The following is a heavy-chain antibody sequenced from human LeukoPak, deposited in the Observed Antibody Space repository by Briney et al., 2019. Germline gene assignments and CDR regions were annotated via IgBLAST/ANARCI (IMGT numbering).Heavy chain of an antibody. CDR2: ISSSGSTI. CDR3: ARVPVGATTGPD. Sequence: GGPLRLSCAASGFTFSSYEMNWVRQAPGKGLEWVSYISSSGSTIYYADSVKGRFTISRDNAKNSLYLQMNSLRAEDTAVYYCARVPVGATTGPDWGQGTLVSVSS. D-gene: IGHD1-26*01. J-gene: IGHJ4*02. V-gene: IGHV3-48*03. CDR1: GFTFSSYE.